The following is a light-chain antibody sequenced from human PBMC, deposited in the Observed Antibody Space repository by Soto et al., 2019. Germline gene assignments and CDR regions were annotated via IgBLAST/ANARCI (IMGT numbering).Light chain of an antibody. CDR1: QSVSSN. CDR2: DAS. J-gene: IGKJ4*01. V-gene: IGKV3-11*01. Sequence: EIVMTQSPATLSVFPGERATLSCRASQSVSSNLAWYQQKPGQAPRLLIYDASNRATGIPARFSGSGSGTDFTLTISSLEPEDFAVYYCQQRSNWLTFGGGTKVEIK. CDR3: QQRSNWLT.